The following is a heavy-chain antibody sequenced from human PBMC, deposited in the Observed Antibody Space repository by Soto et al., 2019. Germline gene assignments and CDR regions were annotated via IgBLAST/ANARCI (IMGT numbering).Heavy chain of an antibody. CDR1: GFLHKTGGAG. J-gene: IGHJ5*02. Sequence: QITLKESGPTLVKPTQTLTLTCTFSGFLHKTGGAGVGWIRQPPGKALEWLALIYWNEDTRYGPSLKSRLTITKDTSKNQVVLTMTNVDPVDTATYYCAHRGYGDYPRDNWFDPWGQGTPVTVSS. CDR2: IYWNEDT. V-gene: IGHV2-5*01. D-gene: IGHD4-17*01. CDR3: AHRGYGDYPRDNWFDP.